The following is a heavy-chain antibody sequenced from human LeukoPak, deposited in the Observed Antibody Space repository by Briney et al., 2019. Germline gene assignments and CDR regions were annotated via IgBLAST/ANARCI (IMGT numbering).Heavy chain of an antibody. CDR2: ISYDGSNK. D-gene: IGHD3-10*01. Sequence: PGGSLRLSCAASGFTFSSYGMHWVRQAPGKGLEWVAVISYDGSNKYYADSVKGRFTISRDNSKNTLYLQMNSLRAEDTAVYYCAKGFDKAGYYYYGMDVWGQGTTVTVSS. CDR1: GFTFSSYG. J-gene: IGHJ6*02. CDR3: AKGFDKAGYYYYGMDV. V-gene: IGHV3-30*18.